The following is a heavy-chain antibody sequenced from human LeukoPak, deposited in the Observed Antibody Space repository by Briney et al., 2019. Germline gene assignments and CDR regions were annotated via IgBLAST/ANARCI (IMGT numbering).Heavy chain of an antibody. CDR1: GGTFSSYA. CDR3: ARDIDFWSGRISPVYYYYYMDV. Sequence: SVKVSCKASGGTFSSYAISWVRQAPGQGLEWMGGIIPILGTANYAQKFQGRVTITTDESTSTAYMELSSLRSEDTAVYYCARDIDFWSGRISPVYYYYYMDVWGKGTTVTVSS. V-gene: IGHV1-69*05. D-gene: IGHD3-3*01. J-gene: IGHJ6*03. CDR2: IIPILGTA.